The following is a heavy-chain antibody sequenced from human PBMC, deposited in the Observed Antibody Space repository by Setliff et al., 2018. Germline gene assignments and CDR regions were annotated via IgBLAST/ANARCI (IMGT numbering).Heavy chain of an antibody. Sequence: SETLSLTCTVSGGSISSSSYYWGWIRQPPGKGLEWIGSIYYSGSTYYNPSLKSRVTISVDTSKNQFSLKLSSVTAADTAVYYCARHTISIVDVWGKGTTVTVSS. V-gene: IGHV4-39*01. CDR2: IYYSGST. D-gene: IGHD3-9*01. CDR1: GGSISSSSYY. CDR3: ARHTISIVDV. J-gene: IGHJ6*04.